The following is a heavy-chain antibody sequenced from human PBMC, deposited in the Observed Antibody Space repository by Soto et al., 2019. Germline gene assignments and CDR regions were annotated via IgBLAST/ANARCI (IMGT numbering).Heavy chain of an antibody. V-gene: IGHV3-30-3*01. CDR1: GFTFSSYA. J-gene: IGHJ4*02. D-gene: IGHD1-26*01. CDR3: ARDRYSGSHPNLDY. CDR2: ISYDGSNK. Sequence: PGGSLRLSCAASGFTFSSYAMHWVRQAPGKGLEWVAVISYDGSNKYYADSVKGRFTIARDNSKNTLYLQMNSLRVEDTAVYYCARDRYSGSHPNLDYWGQGTLVTVSS.